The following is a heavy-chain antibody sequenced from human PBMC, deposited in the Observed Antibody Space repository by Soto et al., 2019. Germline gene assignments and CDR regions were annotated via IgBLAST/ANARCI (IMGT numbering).Heavy chain of an antibody. J-gene: IGHJ6*02. Sequence: QVQLVQSGAEVKKPGASVKVSCKASGYTFTSYGISWVRQAPGQGLEWMGWISAYNGNTNYAQKLQGRVTMTTDTSTSTAYMELRSLRSDDTAVYYCVREGTVTTNNYYYYYGMDVWGQGTTVTVSS. D-gene: IGHD4-17*01. CDR2: ISAYNGNT. V-gene: IGHV1-18*01. CDR1: GYTFTSYG. CDR3: VREGTVTTNNYYYYYGMDV.